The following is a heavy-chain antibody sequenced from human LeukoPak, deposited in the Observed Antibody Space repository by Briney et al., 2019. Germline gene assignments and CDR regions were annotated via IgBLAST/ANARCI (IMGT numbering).Heavy chain of an antibody. CDR1: GGSISSYY. D-gene: IGHD6-19*01. CDR3: ARKGAYSSGWYGTYFDY. J-gene: IGHJ4*02. CDR2: IYYSGST. Sequence: PSETLSLTCTLSGGSISSYYWSWIRQLPGKGLEWIGYIYYSGSTNYNPSLKSRVTISVDTSKNQFSLKLSSVTAADTAVYYCARKGAYSSGWYGTYFDYWGQGTLVTVSS. V-gene: IGHV4-59*01.